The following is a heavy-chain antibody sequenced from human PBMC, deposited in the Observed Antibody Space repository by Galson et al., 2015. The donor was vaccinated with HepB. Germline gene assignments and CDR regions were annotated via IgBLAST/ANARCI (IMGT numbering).Heavy chain of an antibody. CDR3: AKDDKAGFLGFGDLLNLSPSYFVY. J-gene: IGHJ4*02. D-gene: IGHD3-10*01. CDR2: ISWNSGSI. Sequence: SLRLSCAASGFTFDDYAMHWVRQAPGKGLEWVSGISWNSGSIGYADSVKGRFTISRDNAKNSLYLQMNSLRAEDTALYYCAKDDKAGFLGFGDLLNLSPSYFVYWVQRTL. CDR1: GFTFDDYA. V-gene: IGHV3-9*01.